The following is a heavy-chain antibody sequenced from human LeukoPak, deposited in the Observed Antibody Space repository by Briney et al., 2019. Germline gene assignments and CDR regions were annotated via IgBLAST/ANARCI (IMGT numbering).Heavy chain of an antibody. CDR1: GYSFTSYW. V-gene: IGHV5-51*01. Sequence: ASVKVSCKGSGYSFTSYWIGWVRQMPGKGLEWMGIIYPGDSDTRYSPSFQGQVTISADKSISTAYLQWSSLKASDTAMYYCARHKFGSGSYYNDYYYYMDVWGKGTTVTISS. CDR3: ARHKFGSGSYYNDYYYYMDV. J-gene: IGHJ6*03. D-gene: IGHD3-10*01. CDR2: IYPGDSDT.